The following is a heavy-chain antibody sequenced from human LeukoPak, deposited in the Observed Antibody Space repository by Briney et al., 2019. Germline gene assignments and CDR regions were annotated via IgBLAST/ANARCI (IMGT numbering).Heavy chain of an antibody. Sequence: GGSLRLSCAASGLTFSGSVMHWVRQASGKGLEWVGRIRSKANSYATAYAASVKGRFTISRDDSKNTAYLQVNSLKTEDMAVYYCTSLIWFGELFPLDYWGQGTLVTVSS. CDR3: TSLIWFGELFPLDY. CDR1: GLTFSGSV. CDR2: IRSKANSYAT. J-gene: IGHJ4*02. D-gene: IGHD3-10*01. V-gene: IGHV3-73*01.